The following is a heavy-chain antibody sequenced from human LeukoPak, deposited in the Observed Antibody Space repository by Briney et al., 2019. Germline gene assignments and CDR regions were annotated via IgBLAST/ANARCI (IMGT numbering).Heavy chain of an antibody. Sequence: SETLSLTCTVSGVSISSGGYYWSWIRQHPGKGLEWIGYIYYSGSAYYNPSLKSRVTISVDTSKNQFSLKLSSVTAADTAVYYCARSPNRVLPFGPWGQGTLVTVSS. CDR2: IYYSGSA. CDR3: ARSPNRVLPFGP. D-gene: IGHD3-10*01. CDR1: GVSISSGGYY. V-gene: IGHV4-31*03. J-gene: IGHJ5*02.